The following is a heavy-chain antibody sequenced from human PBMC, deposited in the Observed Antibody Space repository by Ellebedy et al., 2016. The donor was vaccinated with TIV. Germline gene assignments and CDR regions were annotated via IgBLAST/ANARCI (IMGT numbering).Heavy chain of an antibody. Sequence: AASVKVSCKASGYTFTGYYMHWVRQAPGQGLEWMGWINPNSGGPNYAQKFQGWVTMTRDTSISTAYMELNRLRSDDTAVYYCARGFCSSTSCYLGGYGMDVWGQGTTVTVSS. J-gene: IGHJ6*02. D-gene: IGHD2-2*01. CDR2: INPNSGGP. CDR3: ARGFCSSTSCYLGGYGMDV. V-gene: IGHV1-2*04. CDR1: GYTFTGYY.